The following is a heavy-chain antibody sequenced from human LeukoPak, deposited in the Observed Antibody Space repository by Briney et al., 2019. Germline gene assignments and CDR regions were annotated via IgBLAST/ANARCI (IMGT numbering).Heavy chain of an antibody. V-gene: IGHV4-61*09. J-gene: IGHJ6*03. Sequence: PSETLSLTCTVSGGSVSTGSYYWSWIRQPAGRGLEWIGHIHTSGTMNYNASLKTRVRIAVETSKNQFSLRLRSVPAADTAVYYCARIVWAYDSSGYYQYYYYMDVWGKGTTVSVSS. CDR1: GGSVSTGSYY. D-gene: IGHD3-22*01. CDR3: ARIVWAYDSSGYYQYYYYMDV. CDR2: IHTSGTM.